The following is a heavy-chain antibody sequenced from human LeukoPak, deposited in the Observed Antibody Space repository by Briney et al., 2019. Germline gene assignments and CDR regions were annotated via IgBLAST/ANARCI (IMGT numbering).Heavy chain of an antibody. CDR2: ISGSGGST. Sequence: GGSLRLSCAASRFIFSRYSMNWVRQAPGKGLEWVSAISGSGGSTYYADSVKGRFTISRDNSKNTLYLQMNSLRAEDTAVYYCAGRGYESDYWGQGTLVTVSS. J-gene: IGHJ4*02. CDR3: AGRGYESDY. V-gene: IGHV3-23*01. CDR1: RFIFSRYS. D-gene: IGHD5-18*01.